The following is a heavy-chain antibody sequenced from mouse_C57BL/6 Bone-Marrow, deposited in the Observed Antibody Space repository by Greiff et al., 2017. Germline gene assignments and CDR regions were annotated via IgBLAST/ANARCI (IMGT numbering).Heavy chain of an antibody. J-gene: IGHJ3*01. CDR3: ARDYGSISFAY. CDR2: IYPGDGDT. V-gene: IGHV1-82*01. CDR1: GYAFSSSW. Sequence: VQLVESGPELVKPGASVKISCKASGYAFSSSWMNWVKLRPGKGLEWIGRIYPGDGDTNYNGKFKGKATLTADKSSSTAYMQLSSLTSEDSAVYFCARDYGSISFAYWGQGTLVTVSA. D-gene: IGHD1-1*01.